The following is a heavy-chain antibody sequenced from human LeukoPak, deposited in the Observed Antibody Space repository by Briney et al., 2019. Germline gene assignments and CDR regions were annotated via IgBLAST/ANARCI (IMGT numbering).Heavy chain of an antibody. CDR2: IYHSGST. Sequence: SETLSLTCAVPGYSISSGYYWGWIRQPPGKGLEWIGSIYHSGSTYYNPSLKSRVTISVDTSKNQFSLKLSSVTAADTAVYYCARHGITGRLPLNNWFDPWGQGTLVTVSS. D-gene: IGHD3-10*01. V-gene: IGHV4-38-2*01. CDR1: GYSISSGYY. J-gene: IGHJ5*02. CDR3: ARHGITGRLPLNNWFDP.